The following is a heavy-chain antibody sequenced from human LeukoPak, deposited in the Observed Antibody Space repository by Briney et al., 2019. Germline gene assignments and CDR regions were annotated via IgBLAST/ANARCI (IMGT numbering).Heavy chain of an antibody. CDR1: GVSISSYY. CDR3: ARDGRSSWEVSYAFDI. V-gene: IGHV4-59*01. CDR2: IYYSGST. D-gene: IGHD6-13*01. J-gene: IGHJ3*02. Sequence: PSETLSLTCTVSGVSISSYYWSWIRQPPGKGLEWIGYIYYSGSTNYNPSLKSRVTISVDTSKNQFPLKLSSVTAADTAVYYCARDGRSSWEVSYAFDIWGQGTMVTVSS.